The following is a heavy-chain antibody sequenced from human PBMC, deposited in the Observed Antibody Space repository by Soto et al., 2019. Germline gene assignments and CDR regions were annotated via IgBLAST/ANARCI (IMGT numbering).Heavy chain of an antibody. CDR2: INPNSGGT. Sequence: QVPLVQSGAEVKKPGASVKVSCKASGYTFTGHYMHWVRQAPGQGLEWMGWINPNSGGTSYAQKFQGRVTMTRDTSISTAYMELNRLSSDDTAVYYCARDSHYDILTGYSRNAFDIWGQGTMVTVSS. J-gene: IGHJ3*02. CDR3: ARDSHYDILTGYSRNAFDI. CDR1: GYTFTGHY. D-gene: IGHD3-9*01. V-gene: IGHV1-2*02.